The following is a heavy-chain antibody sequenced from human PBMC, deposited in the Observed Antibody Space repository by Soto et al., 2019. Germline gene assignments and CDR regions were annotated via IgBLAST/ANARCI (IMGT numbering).Heavy chain of an antibody. CDR1: GYTFTSYV. J-gene: IGHJ6*03. D-gene: IGHD2-8*01. Sequence: ASVKVSCKASGYTFTSYVISWVRQAPGQGLEWIGWISAYNGNTNYAQKLQGRVTMTTDTSTSTAYMELRSLRSDDTAVYYCARSPRDCTNGVCYTSFYYYYMDVWGKGTTVTVSS. CDR2: ISAYNGNT. CDR3: ARSPRDCTNGVCYTSFYYYYMDV. V-gene: IGHV1-18*01.